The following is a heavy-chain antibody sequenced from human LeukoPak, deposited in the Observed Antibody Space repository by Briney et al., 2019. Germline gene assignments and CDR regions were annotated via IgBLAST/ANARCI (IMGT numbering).Heavy chain of an antibody. Sequence: SGPALVKPTQTLTLTCTFSGFSLSTSGMCMTWIRQPPGKALEWLSRIDWDDDKYYSTSLKTRLTISKDTSKNQVVLTMTNMDPVDTATYYCARIGTAQGVSVRAFDIWGQGTMVTVSS. J-gene: IGHJ3*02. D-gene: IGHD3-10*01. CDR3: ARIGTAQGVSVRAFDI. CDR1: GFSLSTSGMC. CDR2: IDWDDDK. V-gene: IGHV2-70*11.